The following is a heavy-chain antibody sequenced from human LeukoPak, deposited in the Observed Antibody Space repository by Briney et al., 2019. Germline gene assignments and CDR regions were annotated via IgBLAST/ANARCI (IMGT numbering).Heavy chain of an antibody. CDR1: GGTFSSYA. CDR2: IIPIFGTA. D-gene: IGHD3-10*01. CDR3: ARDHPSTPMVRGVISGDDAFDI. Sequence: SVKVSCKASGGTFSSYAISWVRQAPGQGLEWMGGIIPIFGTANYAQKFQGRVTITADKSTSTAYMELSSLRSEDTAVYYCARDHPSTPMVRGVISGDDAFDIWGQGTMVTVSS. V-gene: IGHV1-69*06. J-gene: IGHJ3*02.